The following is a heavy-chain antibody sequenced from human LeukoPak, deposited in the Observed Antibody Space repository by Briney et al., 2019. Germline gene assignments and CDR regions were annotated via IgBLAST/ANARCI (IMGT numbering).Heavy chain of an antibody. J-gene: IGHJ3*02. CDR2: VHYSGST. V-gene: IGHV4-59*12. CDR3: ARAHITQGVVDGFDI. CDR1: GGSISGYY. D-gene: IGHD3-10*01. Sequence: SETLSLTCTVSGGSISGYYWSWIRQPPGKGLEYIGYVHYSGSTNYNPSLKSRVTISVDTSKNQFSLKLSSVTAADTAVYYCARAHITQGVVDGFDIWGQGTMVTVSS.